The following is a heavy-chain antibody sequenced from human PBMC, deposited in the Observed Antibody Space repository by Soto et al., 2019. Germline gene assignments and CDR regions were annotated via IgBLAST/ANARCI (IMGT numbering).Heavy chain of an antibody. J-gene: IGHJ4*02. CDR2: IIPIFGSA. D-gene: IGHD2-21*02. CDR3: AREGETCGGDCH. V-gene: IGHV1-69*12. CDR1: GGTFSSYG. Sequence: QVQLVQAGAEVKKPGSSVQVSCKAYGGTFSSYGISWVRQAPGQGLEWMGGIIPIFGSANYAQKFQGRVTITADESTSTAYMELSSLRAEDTAVYYCAREGETCGGDCHWVQGTLVTVSS.